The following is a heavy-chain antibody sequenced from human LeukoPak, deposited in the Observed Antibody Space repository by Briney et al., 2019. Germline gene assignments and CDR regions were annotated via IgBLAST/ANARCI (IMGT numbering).Heavy chain of an antibody. J-gene: IGHJ4*02. D-gene: IGHD3-10*01. CDR2: INGDGTTI. CDR1: GFSFSAYA. V-gene: IGHV3-48*04. CDR3: ARRNYYGSGSYPYFDY. Sequence: GGSLRLSCAASGFSFSAYAMNWVRQAPGKGLEWVSYINGDGTTIHYADSVKGRFTISRDNAKNSLYLQMNSLRAEDTAVYYCARRNYYGSGSYPYFDYWGQGTLVTVSS.